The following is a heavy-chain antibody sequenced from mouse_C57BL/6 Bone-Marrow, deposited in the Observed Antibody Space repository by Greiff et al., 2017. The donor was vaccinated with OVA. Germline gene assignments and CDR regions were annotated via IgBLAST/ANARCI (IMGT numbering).Heavy chain of an antibody. CDR1: GYAFSSSW. CDR3: ARNNYGSSLFDY. CDR2: IYPGDGDT. J-gene: IGHJ2*01. D-gene: IGHD1-1*01. V-gene: IGHV1-82*01. Sequence: VQLQQSGPELVKPGASVKISCKASGYAFSSSWMNWVKQRPGKGLEWIGRIYPGDGDTNYNGKFKGKATLTADKSSSTAYMQLSSLTTEDSAVYFCARNNYGSSLFDYWGQGTTLTVSS.